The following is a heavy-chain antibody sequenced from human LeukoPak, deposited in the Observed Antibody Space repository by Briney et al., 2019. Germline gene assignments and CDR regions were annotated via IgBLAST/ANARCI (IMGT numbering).Heavy chain of an antibody. CDR1: GFTFDDYA. CDR3: AREKSGSNAAFDY. Sequence: GGSLRLSCAASGFTFDDYAMHWVRHAPGKGLEWVANIKQDGSEKYYVDSVKGRFTISRDNAKNSLYLQMNSLRAEDTAVYYCAREKSGSNAAFDYWGQGTLVTVSS. CDR2: IKQDGSEK. D-gene: IGHD1-26*01. V-gene: IGHV3-7*01. J-gene: IGHJ4*02.